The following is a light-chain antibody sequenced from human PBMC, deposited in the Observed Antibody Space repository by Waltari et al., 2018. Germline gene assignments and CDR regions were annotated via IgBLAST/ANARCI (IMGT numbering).Light chain of an antibody. CDR2: DVT. CDR3: TSYTTTSTLVL. J-gene: IGLJ2*01. V-gene: IGLV2-14*03. Sequence: VSWYQQHPGRAPKLMIYDVTDRPSGISIRFSGSKSGNTASMTISVLRAEDEAYYYCTSYTTTSTLVLFGGGTKLTVL.